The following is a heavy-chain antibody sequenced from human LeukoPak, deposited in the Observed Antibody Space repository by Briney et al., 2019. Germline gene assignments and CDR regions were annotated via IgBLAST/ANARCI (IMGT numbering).Heavy chain of an antibody. D-gene: IGHD5-18*01. J-gene: IGHJ4*02. CDR3: ATTPCVRQLPSYFDY. Sequence: PSETLSLTCSVSGGSISGSCWSWIRQSPAMGLEWIGYITHNGTTRFNPSLHSRATLSIDTSKNQFSLNLRSVTAADTAIYYCATTPCVRQLPSYFDYWGQGNLVTVSS. V-gene: IGHV4-59*01. CDR2: ITHNGTT. CDR1: GGSISGSC.